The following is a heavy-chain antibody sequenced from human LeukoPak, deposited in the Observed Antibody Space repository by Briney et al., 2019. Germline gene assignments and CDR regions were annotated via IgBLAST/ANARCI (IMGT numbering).Heavy chain of an antibody. V-gene: IGHV3-48*04. J-gene: IGHJ6*03. CDR1: GFPFSAYA. CDR2: ISSSGSTI. Sequence: GGSLRLSCVASGFPFSAYAMSWVRQAPGKGLEWVSYISSSGSTIYYADSVKGRFTISRDNAENSLYMQMNSLRSEDTAVYYCARKYYFYHMDGWGEGATVTVSS. CDR3: ARKYYFYHMDG.